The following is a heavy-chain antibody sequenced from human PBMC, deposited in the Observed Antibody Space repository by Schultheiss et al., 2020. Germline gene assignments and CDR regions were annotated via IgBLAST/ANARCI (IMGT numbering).Heavy chain of an antibody. CDR1: GGSISSGGYS. J-gene: IGHJ3*01. V-gene: IGHV4-30-2*01. Sequence: SETLSLTCAVSGGSISSGGYSWSWIRQPPGKGLEWIGYIYHSGSTYYNPSLKSRVTISVDTSKNQFSLKLSSVTAADTAVYYCARDQYCSGGSCRIWGAFWGQGTMVTVSS. CDR2: IYHSGST. D-gene: IGHD2-15*01. CDR3: ARDQYCSGGSCRIWGAF.